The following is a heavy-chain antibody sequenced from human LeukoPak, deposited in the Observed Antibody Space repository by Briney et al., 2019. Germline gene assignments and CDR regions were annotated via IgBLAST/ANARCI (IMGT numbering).Heavy chain of an antibody. D-gene: IGHD6-19*01. J-gene: IGHJ4*02. Sequence: ASVKVSCKAPGYTFTSYGISWVRQAPGQGLEWMGWISAYNGNTNYAQKLQGGVTMTTDTSTSTAYMELRSLRSDDTAVYYCARVAVAGDYFDYWGQGTLVTVSS. CDR1: GYTFTSYG. CDR2: ISAYNGNT. V-gene: IGHV1-18*01. CDR3: ARVAVAGDYFDY.